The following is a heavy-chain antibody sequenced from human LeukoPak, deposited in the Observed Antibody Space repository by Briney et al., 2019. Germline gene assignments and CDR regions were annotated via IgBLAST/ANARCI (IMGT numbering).Heavy chain of an antibody. CDR2: INSDGSIT. Sequence: GGSLSLSRAHSGFAFSRVWMQGVGEAPEKRLVWVSRINSDGSITTYADSVKGRFTISRDNAKNTLYLQMNSLRAEDTAVYYCAGGISATGGGWGQGTMVTVSS. J-gene: IGHJ3*01. CDR3: AGGISATGGG. V-gene: IGHV3-74*01. D-gene: IGHD6-13*01. CDR1: GFAFSRVW.